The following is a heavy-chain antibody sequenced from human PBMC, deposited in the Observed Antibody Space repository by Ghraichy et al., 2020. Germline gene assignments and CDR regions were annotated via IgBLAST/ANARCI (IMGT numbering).Heavy chain of an antibody. D-gene: IGHD3-9*01. CDR1: GGSVSSSNHY. Sequence: SETLSLTCIVSGGSVSSSNHYWGWIRQPPGKGLEWIGHILYSGTSYYNPSLKSRLTLSIDTSKNQFSLKLSSVTAADTAVYYCARHDVLTTPRYHALDVWGQGTTVTVSS. V-gene: IGHV4-39*01. CDR2: ILYSGTS. J-gene: IGHJ6*02. CDR3: ARHDVLTTPRYHALDV.